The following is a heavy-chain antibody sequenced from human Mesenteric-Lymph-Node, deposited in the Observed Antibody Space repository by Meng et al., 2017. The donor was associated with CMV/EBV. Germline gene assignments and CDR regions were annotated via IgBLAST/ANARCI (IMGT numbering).Heavy chain of an antibody. J-gene: IGHJ5*02. CDR1: GYTFTGYY. V-gene: IGHV1-8*03. CDR2: MNPNSGNT. Sequence: ASVKVSCKASGYTFTGYYIHWVRQAPGQGLEWMGWMNPNSGNTGYAQKFQGRVTITRNTSISTAYMELSSLRSEDTAVYYCARGGSSSSEYDPWGQGTLVTVSS. CDR3: ARGGSSSSEYDP. D-gene: IGHD6-6*01.